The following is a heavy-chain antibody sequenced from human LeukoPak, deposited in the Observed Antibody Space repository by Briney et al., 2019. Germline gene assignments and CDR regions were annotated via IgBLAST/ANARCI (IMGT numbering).Heavy chain of an antibody. CDR1: GFTVSATY. D-gene: IGHD4-17*01. CDR2: TYTGGNT. V-gene: IGHV3-53*01. Sequence: GSLRLSCAASGFTVSATYMNWVRQAPGKGLEWVSITYTGGNTYYADSVKGRFTISRDISKNTLYLQMNSLRAEDTAVYYCARGTVTAPDYWGQGTLVTVSS. J-gene: IGHJ4*02. CDR3: ARGTVTAPDY.